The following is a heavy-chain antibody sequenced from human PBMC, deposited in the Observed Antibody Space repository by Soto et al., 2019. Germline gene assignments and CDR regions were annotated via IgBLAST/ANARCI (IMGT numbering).Heavy chain of an antibody. CDR2: ISYDGATK. J-gene: IGHJ6*02. D-gene: IGHD3-9*01. Sequence: GSLRLSCAASGFAYSNYAMHWVRQAPGKGLEWMALISYDGATKYYADSVRGRFTIARDNSKKTLFLQMKSLRAEDTAVYFCARGSYYEILTGFHHRGLYFGMDVWGQGTKVTVSS. CDR3: ARGSYYEILTGFHHRGLYFGMDV. V-gene: IGHV3-30-3*01. CDR1: GFAYSNYA.